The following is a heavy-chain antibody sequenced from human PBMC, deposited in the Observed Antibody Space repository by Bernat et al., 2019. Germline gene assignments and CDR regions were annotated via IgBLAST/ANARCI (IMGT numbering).Heavy chain of an antibody. V-gene: IGHV3-15*01. CDR2: IKSKTDGGPT. J-gene: IGHJ3*01. CDR1: GFTFSNAW. D-gene: IGHD2-15*01. Sequence: EVQLVESGGGLVKPGGSLRLSCAASGFTFSNAWMSWVRQAPGKGLEWVGRIKSKTDGGPTDYAAPLKDRFTISRDDSKNTLYLQMTSLKTEDTAVYYCTTVGGYCSGGSCYSRVWGQGTMVTVSS. CDR3: TTVGGYCSGGSCYSRV.